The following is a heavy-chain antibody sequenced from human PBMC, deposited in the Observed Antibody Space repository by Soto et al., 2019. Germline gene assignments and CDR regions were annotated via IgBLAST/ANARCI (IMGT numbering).Heavy chain of an antibody. D-gene: IGHD2-15*01. CDR3: ARVIGSGGSFDY. Sequence: GGSLRLSCAASGFTFSTVAMSWVRRAPGKGLEWVSGISGRGGSTFYADSVKGRFIVSRDNSKNTQYLEMNSLRVDDTAIYYCARVIGSGGSFDYWGQGILVTVSS. CDR2: ISGRGGST. J-gene: IGHJ4*02. CDR1: GFTFSTVA. V-gene: IGHV3-23*01.